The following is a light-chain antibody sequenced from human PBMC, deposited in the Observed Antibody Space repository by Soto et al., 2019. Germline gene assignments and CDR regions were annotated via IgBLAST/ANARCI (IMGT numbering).Light chain of an antibody. CDR2: EVS. J-gene: IGLJ2*01. V-gene: IGLV2-14*01. Sequence: QSALTQPASVSGSPGQSITISCTGTSSDVGGYKFVSWYQQHPGKAPKLMIYEVSNRPSGVSNRFSGSKSGNTASLTISGLQAEDEADYYCSSYTSSFTLLFGGGTKVTVL. CDR3: SSYTSSFTLL. CDR1: SSDVGGYKF.